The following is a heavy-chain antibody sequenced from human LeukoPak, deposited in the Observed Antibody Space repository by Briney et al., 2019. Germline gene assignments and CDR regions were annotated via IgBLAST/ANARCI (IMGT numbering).Heavy chain of an antibody. V-gene: IGHV3-48*03. CDR3: ARDPLAARPEYDYYYYYMDV. J-gene: IGHJ6*03. CDR2: ISSSGSTI. CDR1: GFTFSGYE. Sequence: PGGSLRLSCAASGFTFSGYEMNWVRQAPGKGLEWVSYISSSGSTIYYADSVKGRFTISRDNSKNTLYLQMNSLRAEDTAVYYCARDPLAARPEYDYYYYYMDVWGKGTTVTVSS. D-gene: IGHD6-6*01.